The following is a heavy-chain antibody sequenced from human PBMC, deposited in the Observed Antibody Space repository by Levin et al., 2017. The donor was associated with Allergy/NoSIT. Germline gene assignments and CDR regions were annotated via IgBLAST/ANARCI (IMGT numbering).Heavy chain of an antibody. CDR2: IYYSGST. CDR1: GGSISSGGYY. V-gene: IGHV4-31*03. J-gene: IGHJ3*02. D-gene: IGHD3-22*01. Sequence: SETLSLTCTVSGGSISSGGYYWSWIRQHPGKGLEWIGYIYYSGSTYYNPSLKSRVTISVDTSKNQFSLKLSSVTAADTAVYYCARETYYDSSGYYFMGSGSHFAAFDIWGQGTMVTVSS. CDR3: ARETYYDSSGYYFMGSGSHFAAFDI.